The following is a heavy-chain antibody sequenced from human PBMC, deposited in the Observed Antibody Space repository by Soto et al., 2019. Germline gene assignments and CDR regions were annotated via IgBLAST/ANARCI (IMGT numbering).Heavy chain of an antibody. CDR1: GFTFSSYA. Sequence: LRLACAASGFTFSSYAMSWVRQAPGKGLEWVSYISSSSSTIYYADSVKGRFTISRDSSKNTVSLEMTSLRAEDTAVYYCAKGGRQWLVTSDFNYWGQGAVVTVSS. D-gene: IGHD6-19*01. CDR3: AKGGRQWLVTSDFNY. V-gene: IGHV3-48*01. J-gene: IGHJ4*02. CDR2: ISSSSSTI.